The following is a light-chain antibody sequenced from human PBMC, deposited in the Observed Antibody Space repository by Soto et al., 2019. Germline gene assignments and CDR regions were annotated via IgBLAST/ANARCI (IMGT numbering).Light chain of an antibody. J-gene: IGKJ1*01. V-gene: IGKV4-1*01. Sequence: DIAMTQSPDSLAVSLGERATINCKSSQSVLYSSNNKNYLAWYQQKPGQPPKLLIYWASTRESGVPDRFSGSGSGTDFTLTSSSLQAEDVAVYYCQQYYSTPQTFGQGTKVEIK. CDR2: WAS. CDR1: QSVLYSSNNKNY. CDR3: QQYYSTPQT.